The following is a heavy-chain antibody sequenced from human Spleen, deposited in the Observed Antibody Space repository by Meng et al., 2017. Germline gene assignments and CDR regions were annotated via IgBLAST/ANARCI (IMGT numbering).Heavy chain of an antibody. CDR2: IKSKTDGGTT. D-gene: IGHD6-13*01. Sequence: GGSLRLSCAASGFTFSNAWMSWVRQAPGKGLEWVGRIKSKTDGGTTDYAAPVKGRFTISRDDSKNTLYLQMNSLKTEDTAVYYCTRLEDMAAAGFDYWGQGTLVTVSS. CDR3: TRLEDMAAAGFDY. J-gene: IGHJ4*02. CDR1: GFTFSNAW. V-gene: IGHV3-15*01.